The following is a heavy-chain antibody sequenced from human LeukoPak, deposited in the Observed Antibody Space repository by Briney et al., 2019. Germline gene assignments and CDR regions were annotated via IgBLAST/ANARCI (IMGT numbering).Heavy chain of an antibody. Sequence: SSETLSLTCTVSGGSISSGDYYWSWIRQPPGKGLEWIGYIYYSGSTYYNPSLKSRVTISVDTSKNQFSLKLSSVTAADTAVYYCARHFLDIAAAGSTLDYWGQGTLVTVSS. D-gene: IGHD6-13*01. V-gene: IGHV4-30-4*08. J-gene: IGHJ4*02. CDR2: IYYSGST. CDR3: ARHFLDIAAAGSTLDY. CDR1: GGSISSGDYY.